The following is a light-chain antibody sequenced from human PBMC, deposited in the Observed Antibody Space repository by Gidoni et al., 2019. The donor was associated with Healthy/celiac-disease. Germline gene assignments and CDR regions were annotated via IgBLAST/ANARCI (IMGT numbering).Light chain of an antibody. CDR2: QDS. CDR1: KLGEKY. V-gene: IGLV3-1*01. CDR3: QAWDSSTVV. Sequence: SYELPQPPSVSVSPGQTASITCSGDKLGEKYACWYQQKPGQSPVLVIYQDSKRPSGMPERFSGSNSGNTATLTISGTQAMDEADYYCQAWDSSTVVFGGGTKLTVL. J-gene: IGLJ2*01.